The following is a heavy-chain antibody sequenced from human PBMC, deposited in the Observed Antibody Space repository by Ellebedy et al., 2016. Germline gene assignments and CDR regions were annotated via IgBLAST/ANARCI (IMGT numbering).Heavy chain of an antibody. Sequence: GESLKISXEASGSTFSHYAMHWVRQAPGKGLEWVAFISYDGSNKYYADSVKGRFTISRDNSKNTLYLQMDNLRGDDTAVFHCAKDGRYYGSGSYENYFFDYWGQGTLVTVSS. V-gene: IGHV3-30*04. CDR1: GSTFSHYA. J-gene: IGHJ4*02. D-gene: IGHD3-10*01. CDR3: AKDGRYYGSGSYENYFFDY. CDR2: ISYDGSNK.